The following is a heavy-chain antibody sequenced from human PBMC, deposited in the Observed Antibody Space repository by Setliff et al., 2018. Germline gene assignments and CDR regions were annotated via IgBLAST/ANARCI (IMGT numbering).Heavy chain of an antibody. Sequence: SETMSLTCTVSGGSISSSRYYWGWIRQPPGKGLELIGSIYYSGSTYYNPSLKSRVTISVDTSKNQFSLKSSSVTAADTAVYYCARVGVLWFGELLGAFDIWGQGTMVTVSS. CDR1: GGSISSSRYY. J-gene: IGHJ3*02. D-gene: IGHD3-10*01. CDR3: ARVGVLWFGELLGAFDI. V-gene: IGHV4-39*07. CDR2: IYYSGST.